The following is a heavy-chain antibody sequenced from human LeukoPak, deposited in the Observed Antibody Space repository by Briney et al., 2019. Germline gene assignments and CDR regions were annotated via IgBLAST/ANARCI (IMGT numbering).Heavy chain of an antibody. J-gene: IGHJ4*02. CDR1: GFTFSNYE. Sequence: GGSLRLSCAASGFTFSNYEMNWVGQAPGKGLEGVSYISSSGSNIYYADSLKGRFTISRENAKNSLFLQMNSLRVEDTAVYYCARVLVGYFDYWGQGTLVTVSS. D-gene: IGHD1-26*01. CDR3: ARVLVGYFDY. CDR2: ISSSGSNI. V-gene: IGHV3-48*03.